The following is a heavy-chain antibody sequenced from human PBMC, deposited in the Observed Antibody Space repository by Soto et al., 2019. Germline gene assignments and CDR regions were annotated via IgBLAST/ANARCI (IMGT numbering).Heavy chain of an antibody. D-gene: IGHD2-8*02. CDR2: ISGSGGYT. CDR1: GFSFSNYA. Sequence: EVQLLESGGGLVQPGGSLRLSCVGSGFSFSNYAMTWVRQAPGKGLEWVAGISGSGGYTNYADSVKGRFTISRDNSKNTLYLQMYSLGAEDTAVYYCVKRGPKTYWFYYGMDVWGQGTTVTVSS. V-gene: IGHV3-23*01. CDR3: VKRGPKTYWFYYGMDV. J-gene: IGHJ6*02.